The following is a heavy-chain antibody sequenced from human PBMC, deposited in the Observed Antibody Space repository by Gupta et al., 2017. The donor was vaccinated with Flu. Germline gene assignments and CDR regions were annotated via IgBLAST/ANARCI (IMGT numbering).Heavy chain of an antibody. D-gene: IGHD3-3*01. Sequence: QLQESGPGLVKPSETLSLTCTVSGGSISSSSYYWGWIRQPPGKGLEWIASIDYSGSTYYNPSLKSRVTISVDTSKNQFSLKLSSVTAADTAVYYCARHVSDIWSGYSNWGQGTLVTGSS. CDR2: IDYSGST. V-gene: IGHV4-39*01. CDR3: ARHVSDIWSGYSN. CDR1: GGSISSSSYY. J-gene: IGHJ4*02.